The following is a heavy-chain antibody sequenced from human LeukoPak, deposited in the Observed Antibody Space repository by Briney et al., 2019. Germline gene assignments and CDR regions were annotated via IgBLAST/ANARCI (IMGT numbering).Heavy chain of an antibody. CDR1: GFTFSCYG. D-gene: IGHD3-22*01. V-gene: IGHV3-30*18. CDR3: AKAVTYYDSSGWGWFDP. J-gene: IGHJ5*02. CDR2: ISYDGSNK. Sequence: GGSVRLSCAASGFTFSCYGMHWVRQAPGKGLEWVAVISYDGSNKYYADSVKGRFTISRDNSKNTLYLQMNSLRAEDTAVYYRAKAVTYYDSSGWGWFDPWGQGTLVTVSS.